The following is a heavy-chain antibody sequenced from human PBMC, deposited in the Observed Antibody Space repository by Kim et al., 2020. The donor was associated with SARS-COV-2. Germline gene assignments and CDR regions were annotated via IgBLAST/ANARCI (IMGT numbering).Heavy chain of an antibody. Sequence: ASVKVSCKASGYTFTSYAMHWVRQAPGQRLEWMGWINAGNGNTKYSQKFQGRVTITRDTSASTAYMELSSLRSEDTAVYYCARENYDILTGYPRAFDIWGQGTMVTVSS. CDR1: GYTFTSYA. J-gene: IGHJ3*02. D-gene: IGHD3-9*01. CDR3: ARENYDILTGYPRAFDI. V-gene: IGHV1-3*01. CDR2: INAGNGNT.